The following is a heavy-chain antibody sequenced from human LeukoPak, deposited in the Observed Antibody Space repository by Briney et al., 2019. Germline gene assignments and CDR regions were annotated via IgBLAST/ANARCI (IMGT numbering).Heavy chain of an antibody. CDR3: ARVLHSSGRWGAFDI. D-gene: IGHD6-19*01. Sequence: GGSLRLSCAASGFTFSSYSMNWVRQAPGKGLEWVSSISSSSSYIYYADSVKGRFTISRDNAKNSLYLQMNSLRAEDTAVYYCARVLHSSGRWGAFDIWGQGTMVTVSS. J-gene: IGHJ3*02. CDR2: ISSSSSYI. V-gene: IGHV3-21*01. CDR1: GFTFSSYS.